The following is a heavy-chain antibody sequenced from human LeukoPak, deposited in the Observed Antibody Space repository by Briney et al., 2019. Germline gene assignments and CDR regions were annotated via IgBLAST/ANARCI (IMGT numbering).Heavy chain of an antibody. CDR2: INPNSGGT. J-gene: IGHJ4*02. CDR3: ARVLGSGRNSGGY. V-gene: IGHV1-2*02. D-gene: IGHD3-10*01. CDR1: EYTFTASY. Sequence: ASVKVSCKASEYTFTASYMHWVRQAPGQGLEWMGWINPNSGGTNYAQKFQGRVTMTRDTSISTAYMELSRLRSDDTAVYYCARVLGSGRNSGGYWGQGTLVTVSS.